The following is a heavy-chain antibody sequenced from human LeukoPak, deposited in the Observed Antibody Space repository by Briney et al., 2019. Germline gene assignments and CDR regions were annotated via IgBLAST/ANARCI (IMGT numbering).Heavy chain of an antibody. J-gene: IGHJ4*02. V-gene: IGHV3-23*01. CDR3: AKDLRRYSSSCPDY. CDR1: GFTFSSYA. Sequence: GGSLRLSCAASGFTFSSYAMSWVRQAPGKGLEWVSAISGSGGSTYYVDSVKGRFTISRDNSKNTLYLQMNSLRAEDTAVYYCAKDLRRYSSSCPDYWGQGTLVTVSS. CDR2: ISGSGGST. D-gene: IGHD6-13*01.